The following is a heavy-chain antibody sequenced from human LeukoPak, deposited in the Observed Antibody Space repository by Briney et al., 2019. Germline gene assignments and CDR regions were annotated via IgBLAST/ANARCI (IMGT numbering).Heavy chain of an antibody. D-gene: IGHD3-10*01. Sequence: PSETLSLTCTVAVGSISSHYWSWIRQPPGKGLEWIEYIYYRGTTNSDPALKNRVTIPIDTSKNQFSLKLCSVAAADTAMYYCASHYGSVFGYWGEGTLVSVSS. CDR2: IYYRGTT. CDR1: VGSISSHY. CDR3: ASHYGSVFGY. V-gene: IGHV4-59*11. J-gene: IGHJ4*02.